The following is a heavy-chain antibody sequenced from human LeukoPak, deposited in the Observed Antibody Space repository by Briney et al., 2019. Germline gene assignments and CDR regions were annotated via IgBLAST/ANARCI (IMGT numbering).Heavy chain of an antibody. CDR3: ARSLWPEDY. CDR2: IEPDGSGK. V-gene: IGHV3-7*01. J-gene: IGHJ4*02. Sequence: GGSLRLSCTASGFTFSSYAMSWVRQAPGKGLEWVANIEPDGSGKNYVDSVRGRFTISRDNAKNSLYLQMNSVRVEDSAVYYCARSLWPEDYWGQGTLVTVSS. D-gene: IGHD2-21*01. CDR1: GFTFSSYA.